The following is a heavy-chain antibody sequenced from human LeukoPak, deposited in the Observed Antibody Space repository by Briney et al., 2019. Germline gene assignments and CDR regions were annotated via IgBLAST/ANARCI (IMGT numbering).Heavy chain of an antibody. CDR3: ARVGIAVAGTKGFDY. Sequence: GGSLRLSCAASGFTFSDAWMSWVRQAPGKGLEWVSSISSSSSYIYYADSVKGRFTISRDNAKNSLYLQMNSLRAEDTAVYYCARVGIAVAGTKGFDYWGQGTLVTVSS. CDR1: GFTFSDAW. CDR2: ISSSSSYI. D-gene: IGHD6-19*01. J-gene: IGHJ4*02. V-gene: IGHV3-21*01.